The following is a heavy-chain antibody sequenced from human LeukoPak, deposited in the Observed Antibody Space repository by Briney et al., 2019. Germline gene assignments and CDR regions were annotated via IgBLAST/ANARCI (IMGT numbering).Heavy chain of an antibody. J-gene: IGHJ4*02. CDR3: VRTVYYGSGSSRDDY. D-gene: IGHD3-10*01. Sequence: PGGSLRLSCAASGFTFDDYGMTWVRQVAGKGLEWVSGINWNAGSTGYADSVKGRFTISRDNAGHSLYLQMNSLRVEDTAVYYCVRTVYYGSGSSRDDYWGQGTLVTVSS. CDR1: GFTFDDYG. V-gene: IGHV3-20*04. CDR2: INWNAGST.